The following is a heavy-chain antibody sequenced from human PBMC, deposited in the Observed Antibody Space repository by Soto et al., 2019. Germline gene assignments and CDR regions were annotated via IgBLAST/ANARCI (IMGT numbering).Heavy chain of an antibody. CDR3: ARVPQRWLQLRVLDY. CDR1: GFTFSSYA. Sequence: PGGSLRLSCAASGFTFSSYAMHWVRQAPGKGLEWVAVMSYDGSNKYYADSVKGRFTISRDNSKNTLYLQMNSLRAEDTAVYYCARVPQRWLQLRVLDYWGQGTLVTVSS. V-gene: IGHV3-30-3*01. D-gene: IGHD5-12*01. CDR2: MSYDGSNK. J-gene: IGHJ4*02.